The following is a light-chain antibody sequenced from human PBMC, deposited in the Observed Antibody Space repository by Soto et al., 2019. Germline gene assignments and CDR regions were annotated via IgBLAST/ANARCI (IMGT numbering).Light chain of an antibody. CDR3: GQFSHVNRT. V-gene: IGKV2-24*01. Sequence: DIVLTQTPLSSPVTLGQPASISCRSSQSRVYSDGNTYLSWLQLRPVQPKRLLIYQVSNRFPGVPDRCSGSGAGTDFTLNIIRVEAEDVGVYYCGQFSHVNRTFGQGTKVEFK. J-gene: IGKJ1*01. CDR2: QVS. CDR1: QSRVYSDGNTY.